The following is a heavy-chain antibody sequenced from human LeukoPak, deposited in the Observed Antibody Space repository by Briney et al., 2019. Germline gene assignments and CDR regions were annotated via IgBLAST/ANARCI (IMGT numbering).Heavy chain of an antibody. CDR2: ISDDRSNT. J-gene: IGHJ4*02. CDR3: ARDHYYSGSGSCYN. CDR1: GFTFSSYW. D-gene: IGHD3-10*01. V-gene: IGHV3-74*01. Sequence: PGGSLRLSCAASGFTFSSYWMHWVRQAPGKGLVWVSRISDDRSNTNYADSVKGRFTISRDNAKNTLYLQMNSLRAEDTAVYYCARDHYYSGSGSCYNWGQGTLVTVSS.